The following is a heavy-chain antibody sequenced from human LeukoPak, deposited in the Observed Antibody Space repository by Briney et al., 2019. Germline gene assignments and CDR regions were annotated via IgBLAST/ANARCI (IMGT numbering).Heavy chain of an antibody. CDR2: INHSGST. Sequence: SETLSLTCAVYGGSFSGYYWSWIRQPPGKGLEWIGEINHSGSTNYNPSLKSRVTISVDTSKNQFSLKLSSVTAADTAVYYCAREYGTLYYFDYWGQGTLVTVSS. D-gene: IGHD4-17*01. J-gene: IGHJ4*02. CDR1: GGSFSGYY. CDR3: AREYGTLYYFDY. V-gene: IGHV4-34*01.